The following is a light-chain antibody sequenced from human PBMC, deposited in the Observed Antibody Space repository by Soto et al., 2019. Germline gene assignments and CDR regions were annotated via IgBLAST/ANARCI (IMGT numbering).Light chain of an antibody. CDR2: DVS. CDR1: SSDVGGYNY. CDR3: SSYTSSSTLG. V-gene: IGLV2-14*01. J-gene: IGLJ1*01. Sequence: QSVLTQPASVSGSPGQSITISCTGTSSDVGGYNYVSWYQQHPGKAPKLMIYDVSNRPSGVSNRFSGSKSGNTASLTISGLQAEDEADYYCSSYTSSSTLGFGTGTKVTVL.